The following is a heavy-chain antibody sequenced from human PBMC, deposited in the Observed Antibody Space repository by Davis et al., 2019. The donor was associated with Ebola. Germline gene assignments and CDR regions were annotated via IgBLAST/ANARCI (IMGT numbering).Heavy chain of an antibody. Sequence: SETLSLTCTVSGGSISSGGYYWSWIRQHPGKGLEWIGYIYYSGSTYYNPSLKSRVTISVDTSKNQFSLKLSSVTAADTAVYYCARVNYDFWSGYYTDNWFDPWGQGTLVTVSS. CDR1: GGSISSGGYY. V-gene: IGHV4-31*03. D-gene: IGHD3-3*01. J-gene: IGHJ5*02. CDR3: ARVNYDFWSGYYTDNWFDP. CDR2: IYYSGST.